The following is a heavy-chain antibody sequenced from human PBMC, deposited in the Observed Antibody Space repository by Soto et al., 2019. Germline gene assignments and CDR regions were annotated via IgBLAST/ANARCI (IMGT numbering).Heavy chain of an antibody. Sequence: QVQLVQSGAEVRKPGASVKVSCKASGYTFTTYGISWVRQAPGQGLEWMAWISTSNGDTHYAQKVQDRVSMTTDRFTSTAYMELGSLRSDDTAIYYCARDSAAHGPVFDYWGQGTLVTVST. J-gene: IGHJ4*02. D-gene: IGHD6-13*01. CDR2: ISTSNGDT. V-gene: IGHV1-18*04. CDR3: ARDSAAHGPVFDY. CDR1: GYTFTTYG.